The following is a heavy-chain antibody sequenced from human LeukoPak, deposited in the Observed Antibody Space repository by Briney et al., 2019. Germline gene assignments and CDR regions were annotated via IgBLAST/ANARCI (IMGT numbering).Heavy chain of an antibody. Sequence: GGSLRLSCSASGFTFSSYAMHWVRQAPGKGLEYVSGISINGGSTDYADSVKGRFTISRDNSKNTVYLQMSSLRAEDTAVYYCVKESRVVRGVIMDAFDMWGQGTMITVSS. CDR2: ISINGGST. D-gene: IGHD3-10*01. V-gene: IGHV3-64D*06. CDR1: GFTFSSYA. J-gene: IGHJ3*02. CDR3: VKESRVVRGVIMDAFDM.